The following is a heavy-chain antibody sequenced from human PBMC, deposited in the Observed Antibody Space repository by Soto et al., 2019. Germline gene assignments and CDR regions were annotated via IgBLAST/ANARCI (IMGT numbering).Heavy chain of an antibody. Sequence: EVQLVESGAGLVQPGGSLRLSCAASGFTFSSYSMNWVRQAPGKGLEWVSYISSSSSTIYYADSVKGRFTISRDNAKNSLYLQMNSLRAEDTAVYYCARGIVGPFDYWGQGTLVTVSS. J-gene: IGHJ4*02. V-gene: IGHV3-48*01. CDR3: ARGIVGPFDY. CDR2: ISSSSSTI. CDR1: GFTFSSYS. D-gene: IGHD1-26*01.